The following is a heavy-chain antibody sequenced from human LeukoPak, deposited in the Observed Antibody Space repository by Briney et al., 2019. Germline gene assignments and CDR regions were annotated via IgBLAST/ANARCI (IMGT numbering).Heavy chain of an antibody. J-gene: IGHJ4*02. Sequence: SETLSLTCAVSDGSFSGYLWSWIRQPPGKGLEWIGEINHSGSTNYNPSLKSRVTISVDTSKNQFSLKLSSVTAADTAVYYCARRWLDYWGQGTLVTVSS. V-gene: IGHV4-34*01. D-gene: IGHD4-23*01. CDR3: ARRWLDY. CDR2: INHSGST. CDR1: DGSFSGYL.